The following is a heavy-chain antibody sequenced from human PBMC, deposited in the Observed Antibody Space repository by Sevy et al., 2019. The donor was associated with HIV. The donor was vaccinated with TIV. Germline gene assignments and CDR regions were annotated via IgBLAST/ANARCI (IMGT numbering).Heavy chain of an antibody. Sequence: GGSLRLSCEASGFTFSDYHMTWIRQAPGKGLEWVAYISSRGSTEHYADSVKGRFTISRGNVKNSLYLQMDSLRGEDTAVYYCAREADYYVDSWGQGSLVTVSS. J-gene: IGHJ4*02. D-gene: IGHD2-21*02. V-gene: IGHV3-11*01. CDR2: ISSRGSTE. CDR3: AREADYYVDS. CDR1: GFTFSDYH.